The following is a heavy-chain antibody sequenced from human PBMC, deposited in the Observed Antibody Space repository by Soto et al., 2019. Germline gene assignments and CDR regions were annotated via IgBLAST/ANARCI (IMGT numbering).Heavy chain of an antibody. J-gene: IGHJ4*01. CDR1: GNPLTELS. CDR3: ASLTTXGWYFY. Sequence: GASGKGPCKVWGNPLTELSMHLVRQAPGKGLEWMGGFDPEDGETIYAQKFQGRVTMTEDTSTDTAYMDLISLISEDTAVYYCASLTTXGWYFYWG. CDR2: FDPEDGET. D-gene: IGHD6-19*01. V-gene: IGHV1-24*01.